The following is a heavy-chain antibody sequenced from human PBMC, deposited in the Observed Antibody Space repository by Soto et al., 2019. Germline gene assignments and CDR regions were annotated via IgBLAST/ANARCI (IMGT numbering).Heavy chain of an antibody. J-gene: IGHJ6*02. D-gene: IGHD2-15*01. V-gene: IGHV3-33*01. Sequence: QVQLVESGGGVVQPGRSLRLSCAASGFTFSNYGMHWVRQAPGKGLEWVAVIWYDGSNKYYADSVKGRFTISRDNSKNTLYLQMNSLRAEDTAVYYCASEYCSGGSCYYHGMDVWGQGTTVTVSS. CDR2: IWYDGSNK. CDR3: ASEYCSGGSCYYHGMDV. CDR1: GFTFSNYG.